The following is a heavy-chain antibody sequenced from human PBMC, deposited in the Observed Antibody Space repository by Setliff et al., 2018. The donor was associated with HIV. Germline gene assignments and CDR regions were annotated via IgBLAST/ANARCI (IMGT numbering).Heavy chain of an antibody. V-gene: IGHV1-69*13. CDR2: IIPIIATT. D-gene: IGHD6-19*01. CDR3: ARNGPHGSGWYNYFDF. Sequence: SVKVFCKASGDTFRSHAISWVRQAPGQGLEWMGGIIPIIATTNYAQKFQDRVTITADELTNTAYMDVSSLRSEDTAVYYCARNGPHGSGWYNYFDFWGQGTLVTVSS. CDR1: GDTFRSHA. J-gene: IGHJ4*02.